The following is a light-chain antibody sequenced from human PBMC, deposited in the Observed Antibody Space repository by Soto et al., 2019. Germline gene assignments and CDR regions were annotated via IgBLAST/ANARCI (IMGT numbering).Light chain of an antibody. CDR3: QSYHSGNVV. CDR1: SGSIASNY. V-gene: IGLV6-57*04. Sequence: NFMLTQPHSVSESPGKTVTISCTRSSGSIASNYVQWYQQRPGSAPTPVIYEDNERPSVVPDRFSGSIDSSSNSASLTISGLKTDDEAEYYCQSYHSGNVVFGGGTKLTVL. CDR2: EDN. J-gene: IGLJ2*01.